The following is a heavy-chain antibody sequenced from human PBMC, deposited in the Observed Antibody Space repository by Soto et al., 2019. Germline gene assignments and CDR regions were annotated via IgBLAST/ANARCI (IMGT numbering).Heavy chain of an antibody. CDR3: GRRSWNGDYGWGIDL. CDR1: GYSFSDYG. Sequence: VELLQSGAEVKKPGASVKVSCRASGYSFSDYGISWVRQAPGQGLEWMGWISANNGFTKYAQRLQDRLTLATDSFPSTVYMELRSLRHDDTAVYYCGRRSWNGDYGWGIDLWGQGTLVTVSS. J-gene: IGHJ5*02. CDR2: ISANNGFT. D-gene: IGHD3-10*01. V-gene: IGHV1-18*01.